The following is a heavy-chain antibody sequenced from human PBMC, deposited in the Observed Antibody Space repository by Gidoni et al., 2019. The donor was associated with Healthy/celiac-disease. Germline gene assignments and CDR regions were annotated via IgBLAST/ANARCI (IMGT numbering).Heavy chain of an antibody. Sequence: VQLVESGGVVVHPGSPWGLSCTASDFTFSSYAMHWVRQAPGRGLECVVFRSYDGSTKYDVDAVKGRFTISRDNSKNRLYLQMNSLRAEDTAVYYCARDADVDTADAPLDYWGQGTLVTVSS. CDR2: RSYDGSTK. V-gene: IGHV3-30*01. CDR3: ARDADVDTADAPLDY. D-gene: IGHD5-18*01. CDR1: DFTFSSYA. J-gene: IGHJ4*02.